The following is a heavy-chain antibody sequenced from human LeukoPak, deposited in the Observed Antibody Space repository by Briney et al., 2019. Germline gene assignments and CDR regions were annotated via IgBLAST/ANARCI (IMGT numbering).Heavy chain of an antibody. CDR1: GFTFSSYA. CDR3: AKTTVLRYFDWLYDYFDY. Sequence: PGGSLRLSCAASGFTFSSYAMSWVRQAPGKGLEWVSAISGSGGSTYYADSVKGRFTISRDNSKNTLYLQMNSLRAEDTAVYYCAKTTVLRYFDWLYDYFDYRGQGTLVTVSS. V-gene: IGHV3-23*01. D-gene: IGHD3-9*01. CDR2: ISGSGGST. J-gene: IGHJ4*02.